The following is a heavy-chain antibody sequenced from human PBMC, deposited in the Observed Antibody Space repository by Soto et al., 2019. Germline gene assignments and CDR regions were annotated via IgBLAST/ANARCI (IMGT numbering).Heavy chain of an antibody. D-gene: IGHD2-2*01. CDR2: IIPIFGTA. V-gene: IGHV1-69*13. CDR3: STSGRPVVPAAIVGPSEYYYGMDV. J-gene: IGHJ6*02. CDR1: GGTFSSYA. Sequence: SSVQVSIRASGGTFSSYAISWVRQAPGQGLEWMGGIIPIFGTANYAQKFQGRVTITADESTSTAYMELSSLRSEDTAVYYCSTSGRPVVPAAIVGPSEYYYGMDVWGQGTTVTVSS.